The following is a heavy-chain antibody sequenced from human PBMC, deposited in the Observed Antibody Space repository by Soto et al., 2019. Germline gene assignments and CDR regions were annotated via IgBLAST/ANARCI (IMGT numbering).Heavy chain of an antibody. CDR3: ARQKAAGSFTYYFDN. Sequence: SETLSLTCTVSGDSINNGGYYWAWIRQHPGKGLEWIGYIYYSGSTHHNPSLKSRDTISLDTSKNQFSLKLSSVTAADTAVYYCARQKAAGSFTYYFDNWGQGTLVTVSS. CDR1: GDSINNGGYY. J-gene: IGHJ4*02. CDR2: IYYSGST. D-gene: IGHD6-13*01. V-gene: IGHV4-31*03.